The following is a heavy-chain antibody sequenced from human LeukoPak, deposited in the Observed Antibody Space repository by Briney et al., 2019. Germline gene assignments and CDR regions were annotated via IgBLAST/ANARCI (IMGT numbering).Heavy chain of an antibody. D-gene: IGHD6-19*01. CDR1: GFTFSDYY. V-gene: IGHV3-11*01. CDR3: ASQRIAVAFDY. Sequence: GGSLRLSCAASGFTFSDYYMSWLRQAPGKGLEWVSYISSSGSTIYYADSVKGRFTISSDNAKNSLYLQMNSLRAEDTAVYYCASQRIAVAFDYWGQGTLVTVSS. J-gene: IGHJ4*02. CDR2: ISSSGSTI.